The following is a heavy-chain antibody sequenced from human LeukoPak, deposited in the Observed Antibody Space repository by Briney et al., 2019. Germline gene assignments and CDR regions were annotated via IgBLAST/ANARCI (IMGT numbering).Heavy chain of an antibody. V-gene: IGHV4-39*01. CDR3: ARKDSVECGLTGAFDI. Sequence: KPSETLSLTCTVSGDSFSSSSYYWGWIREPPGKGLEWIWSIYHSGSAYYNPSLKSRVTISVDTSKNQFSLKLSSVTAADTAVYYSARKDSVECGLTGAFDIGGQGKTVTVSS. CDR1: GDSFSSSSYY. CDR2: IYHSGSA. D-gene: IGHD1-1*01. J-gene: IGHJ3*02.